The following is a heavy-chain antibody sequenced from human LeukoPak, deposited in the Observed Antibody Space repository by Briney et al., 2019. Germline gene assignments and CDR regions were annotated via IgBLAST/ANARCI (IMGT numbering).Heavy chain of an antibody. D-gene: IGHD3-22*01. Sequence: ASVTVSCKASGYTFTSYYMHWVRQAPGQGLEWMGIINPRGGSTRYAQKFQGRVNMTRDTSTTTVCMELSSMRSEDTAVYYCARVTFGGYSLFDYWGQGTLVTVYS. CDR1: GYTFTSYY. J-gene: IGHJ4*02. V-gene: IGHV1-46*01. CDR3: ARVTFGGYSLFDY. CDR2: INPRGGST.